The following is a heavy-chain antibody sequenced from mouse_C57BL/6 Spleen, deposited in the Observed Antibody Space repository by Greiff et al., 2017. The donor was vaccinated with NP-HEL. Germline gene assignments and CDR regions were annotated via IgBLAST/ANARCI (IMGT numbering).Heavy chain of an antibody. CDR2: IYPGDGDT. Sequence: VQLQQSGAELVKPGASVKISCKASGYAFSSYWMNWVKQRPGKGLEWIGQIYPGDGDTNYNGKFKGKATLTADKSSSAAYMQLSSLTSEDSAVYFCARGGDYDVRAMDYWGQGTSVTVSS. D-gene: IGHD2-4*01. V-gene: IGHV1-80*01. CDR1: GYAFSSYW. CDR3: ARGGDYDVRAMDY. J-gene: IGHJ4*01.